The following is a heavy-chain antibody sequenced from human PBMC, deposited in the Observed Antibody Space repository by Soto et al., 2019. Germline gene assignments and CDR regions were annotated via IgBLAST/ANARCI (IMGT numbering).Heavy chain of an antibody. D-gene: IGHD7-27*01. CDR1: GYTFTSYD. Sequence: SVKVSCEASGYTFTSYDINWVRQATGQGLEWMGWMNPNSGNTGYAQKFQGRVTMTRNTSISTAYMELSSLRSEDTAVYYWARVHGDFLEVDPCGQGTLLTLSS. J-gene: IGHJ5*02. CDR2: MNPNSGNT. V-gene: IGHV1-8*01. CDR3: ARVHGDFLEVDP.